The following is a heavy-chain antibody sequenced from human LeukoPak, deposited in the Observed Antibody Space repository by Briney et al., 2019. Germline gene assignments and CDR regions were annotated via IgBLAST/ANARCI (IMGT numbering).Heavy chain of an antibody. CDR3: ARLVLTGYDGWFDP. Sequence: GGSLRLSCAASGFTFDDYAMHWVRQVPGKGLEWVSGINWNSDSIGYADSVKGRFTISRDNAKNSLYLQMNSLRAEDTAVYYCARLVLTGYDGWFDPWGQGTLVTVSS. CDR1: GFTFDDYA. V-gene: IGHV3-9*01. J-gene: IGHJ5*02. D-gene: IGHD3-9*01. CDR2: INWNSDSI.